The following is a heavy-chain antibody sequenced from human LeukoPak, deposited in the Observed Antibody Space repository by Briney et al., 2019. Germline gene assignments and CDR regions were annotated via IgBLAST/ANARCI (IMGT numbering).Heavy chain of an antibody. D-gene: IGHD1-26*01. CDR3: ARDWGATTYRYFDY. CDR2: IIPIFGTA. Sequence: GASVKVSCKASGYTFTSYYMHWVRQAPGQGLEWMGGIIPIFGTANYAQKFQGRVTITADESTSTAYMELSSLRSEDTAVYYCARDWGATTYRYFDYWGQGTLVTVSS. V-gene: IGHV1-69*13. J-gene: IGHJ4*02. CDR1: GYTFTSYY.